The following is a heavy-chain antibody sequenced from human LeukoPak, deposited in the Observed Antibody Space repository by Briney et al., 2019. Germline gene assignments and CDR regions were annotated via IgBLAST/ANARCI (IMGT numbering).Heavy chain of an antibody. V-gene: IGHV3-23*01. D-gene: IGHD3-3*01. J-gene: IGHJ4*02. CDR3: AKDNMSGDFWSGYSPTFDY. CDR1: GFTFSSYA. Sequence: GGSLRLSCAASGFTFSSYAMSWVRQAPGKGLEWVSGISGSDGSTYYADSVKGQFTISRDNSKNTLYLQMNSLRAEDTAVYYCAKDNMSGDFWSGYSPTFDYWGQGTLVTVSS. CDR2: ISGSDGST.